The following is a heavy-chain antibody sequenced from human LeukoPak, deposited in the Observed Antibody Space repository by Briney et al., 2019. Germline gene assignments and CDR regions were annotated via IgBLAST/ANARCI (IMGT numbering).Heavy chain of an antibody. V-gene: IGHV1-24*01. D-gene: IGHD3-22*01. CDR3: ATIDGHYDSSGY. Sequence: ASVKVSCKVSGYTLTELSMHWVRQAPGKGLEWMGGFDPEDGETIYAQKFQGRVTMTEDTSTDTAYMELSSLRSEDTAVYYCATIDGHYDSSGYWGQGTLVIVSS. CDR2: FDPEDGET. CDR1: GYTLTELS. J-gene: IGHJ4*02.